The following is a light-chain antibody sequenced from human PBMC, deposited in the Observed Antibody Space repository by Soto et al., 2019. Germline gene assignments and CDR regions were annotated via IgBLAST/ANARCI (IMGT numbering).Light chain of an antibody. Sequence: EIVLTQSPGTLSLSPGERATLSCRASQSVSSSYLAWYQQKPGQAPRLLIYGASSRPTGIPDRFSGSGSGTDFTLTISRLEPEDFAVYFCQQYANSPFTFGPGTKVDIK. CDR1: QSVSSSY. CDR3: QQYANSPFT. J-gene: IGKJ3*01. CDR2: GAS. V-gene: IGKV3-20*01.